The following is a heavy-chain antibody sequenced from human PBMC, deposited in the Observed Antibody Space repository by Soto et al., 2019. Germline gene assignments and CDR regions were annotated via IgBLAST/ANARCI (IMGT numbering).Heavy chain of an antibody. CDR1: GFTFSSYA. CDR2: ISGSGGST. J-gene: IGHJ6*02. V-gene: IGHV3-23*01. CDR3: AKDGVTIFGVVITRPYYYYYGMDV. D-gene: IGHD3-3*01. Sequence: GGSLRLSCAASGFTFSSYAMSWVRQAPGKGLEWVSAISGSGGSTYYADSVKGRFTISRDNSKNTLYLQMNSLRAEDTAVYYCAKDGVTIFGVVITRPYYYYYGMDVWGQGTTVTVS.